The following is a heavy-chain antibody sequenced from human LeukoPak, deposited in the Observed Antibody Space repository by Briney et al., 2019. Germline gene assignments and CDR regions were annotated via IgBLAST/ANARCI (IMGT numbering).Heavy chain of an antibody. J-gene: IGHJ4*02. V-gene: IGHV3-74*01. CDR3: ASDYGDYGSY. Sequence: GGSLRLSCAASGFTFSSYWMHWVRQAPGKGLVWVSRINIDGTTTNYADSVKGRFTISRDNAKNTLYLQMNSLRADDTAVYYCASDYGDYGSYWGQGTLVTVSS. CDR2: INIDGTTT. D-gene: IGHD4-17*01. CDR1: GFTFSSYW.